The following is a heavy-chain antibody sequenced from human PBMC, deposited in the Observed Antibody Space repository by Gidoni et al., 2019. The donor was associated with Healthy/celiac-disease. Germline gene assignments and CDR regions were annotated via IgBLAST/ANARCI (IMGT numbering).Heavy chain of an antibody. CDR1: GFTFSSYA. CDR3: AKDPLTYYYDSSGYFDY. CDR2: ISGSGGST. V-gene: IGHV3-23*01. J-gene: IGHJ4*02. Sequence: EVQLLESGGGLVQPGGSLRLSCAASGFTFSSYAMSWVRQAPGKGLEWVSAISGSGGSTYYADSVKGRFTISRDNSKNTLYLQMNSLRAEDTAVYYCAKDPLTYYYDSSGYFDYWGQGTLVTVSS. D-gene: IGHD3-22*01.